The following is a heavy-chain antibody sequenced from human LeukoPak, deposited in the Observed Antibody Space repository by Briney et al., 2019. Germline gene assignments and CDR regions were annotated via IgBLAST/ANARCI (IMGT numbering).Heavy chain of an antibody. CDR1: GGSISSHY. Sequence: SETLSLTCTVSGGSISSHYGSWIRQPPGKGLEWIGYVYYSGITNYNPSLKSRVTISVDTSKKQFSLTLTSVTAADTAVYYCARGFSRRGSSWYYWGQGTLVTVSS. CDR3: ARGFSRRGSSWYY. CDR2: VYYSGIT. V-gene: IGHV4-59*11. D-gene: IGHD6-13*01. J-gene: IGHJ4*02.